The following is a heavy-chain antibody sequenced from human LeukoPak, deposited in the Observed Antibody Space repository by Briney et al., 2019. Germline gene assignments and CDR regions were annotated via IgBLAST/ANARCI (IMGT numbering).Heavy chain of an antibody. CDR3: ARMGMAARAYYFDY. CDR1: GGSVSSGSYY. CDR2: IYYSGST. D-gene: IGHD6-13*01. J-gene: IGHJ4*02. V-gene: IGHV4-61*01. Sequence: SETLSLTCTVSGGSVSSGSYYCSWIRQPPGKGLEWIGYIYYSGSTNYNPSLKSRVTISVDTSKNQFSLKLSSVTAADTAVYYCARMGMAARAYYFDYWGQGTLVTVSS.